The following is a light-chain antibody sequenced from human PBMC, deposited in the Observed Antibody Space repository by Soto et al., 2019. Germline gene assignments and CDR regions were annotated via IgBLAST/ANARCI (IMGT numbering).Light chain of an antibody. CDR2: DAS. CDR1: RSLSSC. J-gene: IGKJ4*01. V-gene: IGKV1-5*01. Sequence: DIQMTQSPSTLSASVGDRVTITCRASRSLSSCLAWYQQKPVKAPNLLIYDASSLESGVPSRFSGSVSGTEFTLTISSLQPDDFATYYCQQYNSFSLTFGGGTKVEIK. CDR3: QQYNSFSLT.